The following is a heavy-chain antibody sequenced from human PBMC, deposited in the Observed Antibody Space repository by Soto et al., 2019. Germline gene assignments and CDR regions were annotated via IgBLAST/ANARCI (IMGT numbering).Heavy chain of an antibody. CDR2: ISGSGGST. J-gene: IGHJ4*02. Sequence: PGGSLRLSCAASGFTFSSYAMSWVRQAPGKGLEWVSAISGSGGSTYYADSVKGRFTISRDNSKNTLYLQMNSLRAEDTAVYYCAKDVFWFGELAHFDYWGQGTLVTVSS. V-gene: IGHV3-23*01. CDR3: AKDVFWFGELAHFDY. CDR1: GFTFSSYA. D-gene: IGHD3-10*01.